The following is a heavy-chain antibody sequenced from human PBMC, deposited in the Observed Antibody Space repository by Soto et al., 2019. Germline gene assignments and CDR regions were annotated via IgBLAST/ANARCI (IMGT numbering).Heavy chain of an antibody. J-gene: IGHJ5*02. D-gene: IGHD3-3*01. V-gene: IGHV1-8*01. CDR1: GYTFTSYD. Sequence: ASVKVSCKASGYTFTSYDINWVRQATGQGLEWMGWMNPNSGNTGYAQKFQGRVTMIRNTSISTAYMELSSLRSEDTAVYYCASGNPYYDFWSGYYTGWFDPWGQGTLVTVSS. CDR2: MNPNSGNT. CDR3: ASGNPYYDFWSGYYTGWFDP.